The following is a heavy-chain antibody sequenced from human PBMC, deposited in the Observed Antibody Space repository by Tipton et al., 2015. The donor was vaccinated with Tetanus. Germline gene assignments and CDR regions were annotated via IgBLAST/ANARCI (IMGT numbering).Heavy chain of an antibody. D-gene: IGHD3-3*02. V-gene: IGHV4-30-4*01. CDR2: IYYSGST. J-gene: IGHJ4*02. CDR1: GDSINSGDYY. Sequence: TLSLTCSVSGDSINSGDYYWSWIRQPPGKGLEWIGYIYYSGSTCYNPSLKSRVTISIDTSKNQFSLRLSSVTAADTAVYYCSSSPGNQYLAFFDYWGRGTKVTVSS. CDR3: SSSPGNQYLAFFDY.